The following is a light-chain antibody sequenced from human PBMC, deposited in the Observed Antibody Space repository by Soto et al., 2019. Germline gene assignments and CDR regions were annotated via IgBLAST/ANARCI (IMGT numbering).Light chain of an antibody. J-gene: IGLJ3*02. CDR3: QSYDSNKQEV. V-gene: IGLV6-57*02. Sequence: NFMLTQPHSVSESPGKTVTISCTGSSGSIARNYVQWFQQRPGSAPSTVIYEDHRRPSGVPDRFSGSIDSSSNTASLTISGLRAEDEADYYCQSYDSNKQEVFGGGTKVTVL. CDR1: SGSIARNY. CDR2: EDH.